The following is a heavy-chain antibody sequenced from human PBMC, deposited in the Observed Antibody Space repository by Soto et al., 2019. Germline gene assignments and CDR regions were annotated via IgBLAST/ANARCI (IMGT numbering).Heavy chain of an antibody. D-gene: IGHD5-12*01. V-gene: IGHV1-69*02. CDR3: AASIQNRPDGGYDGGGRFDP. CDR2: IIPILGIA. Sequence: QVQLVQSGAEVKKPGSSVKFSCKASGGTFSSYTISWVRQAPGQGLEWIGRIIPILGIANYAQKFQGRVTITADKATSTAYMELSSLRSEDTAVYYCAASIQNRPDGGYDGGGRFDPWGQGTLVTVSS. J-gene: IGHJ5*02. CDR1: GGTFSSYT.